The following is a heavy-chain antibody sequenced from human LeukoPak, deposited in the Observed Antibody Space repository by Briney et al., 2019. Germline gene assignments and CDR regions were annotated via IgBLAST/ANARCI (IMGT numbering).Heavy chain of an antibody. CDR3: AELGITMIGGV. Sequence: PGWSLSLSCAASGFTFSDYNMRWIRQAPGKGLEWVSYISSSGSTIYYADSVKGRFTISRDNAKNSLYLQMNILRAEDTAVYYCAELGITMIGGVWGKGTTVTISS. J-gene: IGHJ6*04. CDR2: ISSSGSTI. D-gene: IGHD3-10*02. CDR1: GFTFSDYN. V-gene: IGHV3-11*04.